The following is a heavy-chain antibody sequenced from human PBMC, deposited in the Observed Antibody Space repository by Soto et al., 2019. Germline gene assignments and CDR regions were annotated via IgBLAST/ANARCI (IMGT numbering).Heavy chain of an antibody. D-gene: IGHD3-10*01. J-gene: IGHJ5*01. CDR1: GGSISSYY. V-gene: IGHV4-59*08. CDR3: ARYGSGSYYRRPYNWFVP. CDR2: IYYSGST. Sequence: PSETLSLTCTVSGGSISSYYWSWIRQPPGKGLEWIGYIYYSGSTNYNPSLKSRVTISVDTSKNQFSLKLSSVTAADTAVYYCARYGSGSYYRRPYNWFVPCGLGTLVTVSS.